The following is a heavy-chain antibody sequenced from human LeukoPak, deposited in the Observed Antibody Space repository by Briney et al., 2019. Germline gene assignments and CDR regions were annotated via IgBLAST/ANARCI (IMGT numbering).Heavy chain of an antibody. CDR2: ITASSTAI. V-gene: IGHV3-11*04. CDR3: ARTYYDILTGYNPYFDY. Sequence: GGSLRLSCAGSGFTFSDYFLTWIRQAPGKGLEWVSSITASSTAIYSADSVKGRFTISRDNAKNFLYLQMNSLRAEDTAVYYCARTYYDILTGYNPYFDYWGQGILVTVSS. J-gene: IGHJ4*02. D-gene: IGHD3-9*01. CDR1: GFTFSDYF.